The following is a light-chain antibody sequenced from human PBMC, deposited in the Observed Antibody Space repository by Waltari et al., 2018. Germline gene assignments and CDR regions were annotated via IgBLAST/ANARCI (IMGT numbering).Light chain of an antibody. CDR3: SSYARSNIVI. CDR2: EVI. CDR1: SSDVGGYTF. Sequence: QSALTQPPSASGSPGQSVTISCTGTSSDVGGYTFVSWYQHHPGKAPKLIIYEVIKRPSGVPDRFSGSKSGNTASLTVSGLQAEDEADYYCSSYARSNIVIFGGGTRLTVL. J-gene: IGLJ2*01. V-gene: IGLV2-8*01.